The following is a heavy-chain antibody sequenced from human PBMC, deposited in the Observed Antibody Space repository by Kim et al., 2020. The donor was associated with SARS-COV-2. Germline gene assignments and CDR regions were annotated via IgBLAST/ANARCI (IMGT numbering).Heavy chain of an antibody. CDR2: INGDGGTT. CDR1: GFTFSSYW. J-gene: IGHJ4*02. V-gene: IGHV3-74*01. D-gene: IGHD1-26*01. CDR3: ASRRYTGTYYYFDY. Sequence: GGSLRLSCAASGFTFSSYWMHWVRQAPGKGLVWFSRINGDGGTTSYADSVKGRFTISRDNAKSTLYLQMNSLRAEVTAVYYCASRRYTGTYYYFDYWGQGTLVTVSS.